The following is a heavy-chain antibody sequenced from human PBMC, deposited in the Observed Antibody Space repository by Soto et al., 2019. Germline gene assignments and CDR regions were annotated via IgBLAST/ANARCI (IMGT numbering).Heavy chain of an antibody. Sequence: GESLKISCKGSGYSFTSYWIGWVRQMPGIGLEWMGIIYPGDSDTRYSPSFQGQVTISADKSISTAYLQWSSLKASDTAMYYCARNSSPGITLYYYYYMDVWGKGTTVTVSS. D-gene: IGHD1-20*01. V-gene: IGHV5-51*01. CDR3: ARNSSPGITLYYYYYMDV. J-gene: IGHJ6*03. CDR2: IYPGDSDT. CDR1: GYSFTSYW.